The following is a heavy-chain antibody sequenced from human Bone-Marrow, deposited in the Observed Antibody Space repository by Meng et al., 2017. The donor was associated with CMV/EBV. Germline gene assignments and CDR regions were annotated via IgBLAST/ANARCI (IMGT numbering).Heavy chain of an antibody. J-gene: IGHJ4*02. CDR3: TTDLSGGDSSGYYLSDY. Sequence: TFSNAWMSWVRKAPGKGLEWVGRIKSKTDGGTTDYAAPVKGRFTISRDDSKNTLYLQMNSLKTEDTAVYYCTTDLSGGDSSGYYLSDYWGQGTLVTVSS. V-gene: IGHV3-15*01. CDR2: IKSKTDGGTT. D-gene: IGHD3-22*01. CDR1: TFSNAW.